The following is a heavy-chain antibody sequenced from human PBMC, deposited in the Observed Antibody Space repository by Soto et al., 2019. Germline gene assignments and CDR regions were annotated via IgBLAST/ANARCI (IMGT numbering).Heavy chain of an antibody. D-gene: IGHD6-19*01. V-gene: IGHV3-23*01. J-gene: IGHJ4*02. CDR1: GFTFSNYA. CDR2: ISGSGGTT. CDR3: AKDPQQWLTIFHS. Sequence: GGSLRLSCVASGFTFSNYAMSWVRQAPGKGLEWVSGISGSGGTTYYADSVKGRFTISRDNSKNTLFLQMNSLRAGDTAVYYCAKDPQQWLTIFHSWGQGALVTSPQ.